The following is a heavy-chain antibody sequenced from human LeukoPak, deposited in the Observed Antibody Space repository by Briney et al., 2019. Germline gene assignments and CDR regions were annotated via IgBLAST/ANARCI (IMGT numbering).Heavy chain of an antibody. D-gene: IGHD6-13*01. CDR2: TYYRSRWYD. J-gene: IGHJ3*01. V-gene: IGHV6-1*01. CDR1: GDSVSRKTAA. CDR3: ARVEWEQQLQAFDV. Sequence: SQTLSLTCAISGDSVSRKTAAWNWIRQSPSRGLEWLGRTYYRSRWYDDYAVFVQSRITINPDTSKNQFTLHLNSVTPEDTAVYYCARVEWEQQLQAFDVWGQGTLVTVSS.